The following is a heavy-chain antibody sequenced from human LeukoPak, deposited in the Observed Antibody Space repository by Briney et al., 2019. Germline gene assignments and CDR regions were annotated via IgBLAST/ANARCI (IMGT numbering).Heavy chain of an antibody. CDR3: AKDARYQGVSHFQH. V-gene: IGHV3-23*01. J-gene: IGHJ1*01. D-gene: IGHD3-9*01. Sequence: GGSLRLSCAASGFTLSSSAMSWVRQAPGKGLEWVSAISGSGGSTYYADSVTGRFTISRDTSKSKLYLQMNSLRAEDTAVYYCAKDARYQGVSHFQHWGQGTLVTVSS. CDR1: GFTLSSSA. CDR2: ISGSGGST.